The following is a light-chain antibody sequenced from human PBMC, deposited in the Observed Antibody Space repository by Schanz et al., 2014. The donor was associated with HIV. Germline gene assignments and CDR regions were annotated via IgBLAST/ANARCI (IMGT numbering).Light chain of an antibody. CDR1: SSDVGDYDF. CDR2: EVS. V-gene: IGLV2-8*01. Sequence: QSALTQPPSASGSPGQSVTISCTGTSSDVGDYDFVSWYQQHPGKAPKLMIYEVSKRPSGVPDRFSGSKSGNTASLTVSGLQAEDEADYYCQSYDSSLSVHVVFGGGTKLTVL. CDR3: QSYDSSLSVHVV. J-gene: IGLJ2*01.